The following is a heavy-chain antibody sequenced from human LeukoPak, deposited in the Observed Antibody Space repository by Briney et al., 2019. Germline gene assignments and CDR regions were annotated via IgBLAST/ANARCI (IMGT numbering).Heavy chain of an antibody. Sequence: SQTLSLTCTVSGGSISSDAYYWSWIRQLPGKGLEWIGYIYYSGITYYNPSLKTRVIMSLYTSKNQFSLELTSVTAADTAVYYCARDLRGYGENDYWGQGTLVTVSS. CDR3: ARDLRGYGENDY. J-gene: IGHJ4*02. CDR2: IYYSGIT. V-gene: IGHV4-31*03. D-gene: IGHD4-17*01. CDR1: GGSISSDAYY.